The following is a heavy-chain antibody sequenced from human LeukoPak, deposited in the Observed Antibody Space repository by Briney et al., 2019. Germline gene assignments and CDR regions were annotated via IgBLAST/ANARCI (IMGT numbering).Heavy chain of an antibody. J-gene: IGHJ4*02. V-gene: IGHV4-4*07. Sequence: SETLSLTCTVSGGSISYYYWSWIRQPAGKGLEWVGRIYASGNTSYNPSLKSRVTMSVDTSKNQFSLKLSSVTAADTAVYYCARDNYSNSSGLDYWGLGTLVTVSS. CDR3: ARDNYSNSSGLDY. CDR2: IYASGNT. D-gene: IGHD6-6*01. CDR1: GGSISYYY.